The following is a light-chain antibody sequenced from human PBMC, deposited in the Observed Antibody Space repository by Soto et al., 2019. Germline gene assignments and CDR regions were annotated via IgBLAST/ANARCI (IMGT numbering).Light chain of an antibody. Sequence: EIVLTQSPGTLSLSPGERATLSCRASQSVGSSYLAWYQQKPGQAPRLLIYGASSRGTGTPDRFSGSGSGADFMITSSRLAPEGFAVYYCQQYGSLYTFGQGTKLEIK. CDR1: QSVGSSY. CDR3: QQYGSLYT. CDR2: GAS. V-gene: IGKV3-20*01. J-gene: IGKJ2*01.